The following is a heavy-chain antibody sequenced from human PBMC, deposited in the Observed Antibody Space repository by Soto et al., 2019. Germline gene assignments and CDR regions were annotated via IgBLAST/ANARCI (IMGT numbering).Heavy chain of an antibody. CDR1: GGTFSSYT. Sequence: GASVKVSCKASGGTFSSYTISWVRQAPGQGLEWMGRIIPILGIANYAQKFQGRVTITADKSTSTAYMELSSLRSEDTAVYYCASTSEGYCSGGSCYVPSDYWGQGTLVTVSS. V-gene: IGHV1-69*02. J-gene: IGHJ4*02. D-gene: IGHD2-15*01. CDR2: IIPILGIA. CDR3: ASTSEGYCSGGSCYVPSDY.